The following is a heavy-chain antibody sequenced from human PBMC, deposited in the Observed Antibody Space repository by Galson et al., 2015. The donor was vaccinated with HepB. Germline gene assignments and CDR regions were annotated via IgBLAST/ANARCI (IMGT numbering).Heavy chain of an antibody. Sequence: SLRLSCAASGFTFSNSAIHWVRQASGKGPEWVGRIRSKASDYATAYAASLKGRFTISRDDSKNTAYLHMNSLKTEDTAVYYCLRQGDLSGYSSSWGQGTLVTVSS. CDR1: GFTFSNSA. D-gene: IGHD6-13*01. CDR2: IRSKASDYAT. V-gene: IGHV3-73*01. J-gene: IGHJ4*02. CDR3: LRQGDLSGYSSS.